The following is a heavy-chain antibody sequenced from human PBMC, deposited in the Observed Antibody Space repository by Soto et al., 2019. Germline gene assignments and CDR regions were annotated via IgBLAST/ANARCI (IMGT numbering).Heavy chain of an antibody. CDR2: ISSGSATI. V-gene: IGHV3-48*02. CDR1: GFTFSTYS. D-gene: IGHD6-6*01. J-gene: IGHJ2*01. Sequence: EVQLVESGGGLVRPGGSLRLSCAASGFTFSTYSMNWVRQAPGQGLEWASYISSGSATIYYADSVKGRFTISRDNAENSLYLQMNSLTDEDTAVYYCVRESASYSSSSGSYWYFDLWGRGTVITVSS. CDR3: VRESASYSSSSGSYWYFDL.